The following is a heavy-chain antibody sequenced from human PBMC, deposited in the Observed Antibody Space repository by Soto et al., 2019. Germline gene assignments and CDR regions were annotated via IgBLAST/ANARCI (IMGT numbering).Heavy chain of an antibody. CDR1: GGTFSSYA. D-gene: IGHD3-22*01. Sequence: SVKVSCKASGGTFSSYAISWVRQAPGQGLEWMGGIIPIFGTANYAQKFQGRVTITADESTSTAYMELSSLRSEDTAVYYCARDLPYYYDSSGYPSFDYWGQGTLATVSS. CDR3: ARDLPYYYDSSGYPSFDY. J-gene: IGHJ4*02. V-gene: IGHV1-69*13. CDR2: IIPIFGTA.